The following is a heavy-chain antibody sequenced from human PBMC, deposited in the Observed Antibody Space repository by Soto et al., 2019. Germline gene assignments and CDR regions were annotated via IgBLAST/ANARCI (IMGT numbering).Heavy chain of an antibody. CDR2: IYYNGNT. CDR1: GGSITSGGYY. V-gene: IGHV4-31*03. CDR3: ARCSLVVIPVPGFDP. D-gene: IGHD3-22*01. Sequence: SETLSLTCTVSGGSITSGGYYWSWIRQHPGRGLEWIGYIYYNGNTYYNPSLKSRVTVSVDTSKNQFSLNVRSVTAADTAVYYCARCSLVVIPVPGFDPWGQGTLVTVSS. J-gene: IGHJ5*02.